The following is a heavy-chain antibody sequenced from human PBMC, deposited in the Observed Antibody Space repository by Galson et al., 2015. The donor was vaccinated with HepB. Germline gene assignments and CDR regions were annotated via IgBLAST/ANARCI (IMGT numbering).Heavy chain of an antibody. J-gene: IGHJ4*02. CDR3: ARSGRFGIAAADHGLY. D-gene: IGHD6-13*01. Sequence: KVSCKASGYTFTMYAMHWVRQAPGQRPEWMGWINVGNGNTKYSQKFQGRVTITRDTSASTAYMELGSLKSEDTAVYYCARSGRFGIAAADHGLYWGQGTLVTVSS. CDR1: GYTFTMYA. CDR2: INVGNGNT. V-gene: IGHV1-3*01.